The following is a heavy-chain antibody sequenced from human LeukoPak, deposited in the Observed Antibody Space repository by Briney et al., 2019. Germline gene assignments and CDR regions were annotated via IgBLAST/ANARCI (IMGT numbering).Heavy chain of an antibody. J-gene: IGHJ5*02. CDR1: GGSISSSSYY. Sequence: SETLSLTCTVSGGSISSSSYYWGWIRQPPGKGLEWIGSIYYSGSTYYNPSLKSRVTISVDTSKNQFSLKLSSVTAADTAVYYCARDPAIVVVPAAIGGGWFDPWGQGTLVTASS. CDR2: IYYSGST. V-gene: IGHV4-39*07. CDR3: ARDPAIVVVPAAIGGGWFDP. D-gene: IGHD2-2*01.